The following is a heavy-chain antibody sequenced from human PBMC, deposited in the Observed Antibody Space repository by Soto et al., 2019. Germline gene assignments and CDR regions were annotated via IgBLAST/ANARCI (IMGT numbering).Heavy chain of an antibody. CDR3: AKTQTSESGRFDP. J-gene: IGHJ5*02. CDR2: ISPYSGNT. Sequence: SVKVSFKSAGYTFTRFGITWLRQAPGQGLEWMGWISPYSGNTKHAQKFQGRVTITSDKSTSTVYMDLRGLRSDDTATYYCAKTQTSESGRFDPWGQGTLVTVSS. D-gene: IGHD2-2*01. CDR1: GYTFTRFG. V-gene: IGHV1-18*04.